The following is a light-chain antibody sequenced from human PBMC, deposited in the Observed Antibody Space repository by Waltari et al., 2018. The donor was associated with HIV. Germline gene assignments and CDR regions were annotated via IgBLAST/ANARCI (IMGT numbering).Light chain of an antibody. J-gene: IGLJ3*02. Sequence: QSVLTQPPSASGTPGQRVTISCSGSSSNIGGNTVSWYQQLPGTAPKLLIYSNNQRPSGVPDRFSGSRSGTSASLASSGRQSEDETDYYCATWDDSLNGWVFGGGTKLTVL. CDR3: ATWDDSLNGWV. CDR1: SSNIGGNT. V-gene: IGLV1-44*01. CDR2: SNN.